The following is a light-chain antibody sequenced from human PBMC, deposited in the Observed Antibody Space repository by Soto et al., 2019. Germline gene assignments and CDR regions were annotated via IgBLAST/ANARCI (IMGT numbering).Light chain of an antibody. J-gene: IGKJ1*01. CDR1: QSVSSN. CDR2: GAS. Sequence: EIVMTQSPATLSVSPGERATLSCRASQSVSSNLAWYQQKPGQAPRLLIYGASTRATGIPARFSGSGSGTEFTLTISSLQSQDFAVYYCQQYNNWPQTFGQETKVVIK. V-gene: IGKV3-15*01. CDR3: QQYNNWPQT.